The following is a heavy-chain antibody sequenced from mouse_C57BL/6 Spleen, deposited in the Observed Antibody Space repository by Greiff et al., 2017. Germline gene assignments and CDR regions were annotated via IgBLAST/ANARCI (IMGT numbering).Heavy chain of an antibody. CDR1: GFTFSDAW. D-gene: IGHD2-4*01. J-gene: IGHJ1*03. CDR2: IRNKANNHAT. V-gene: IGHV6-6*01. Sequence: EVQGVESGGGLVQPGGSMKLSCAASGFTFSDAWMDWVRQSPEKGLEWVAEIRNKANNHATYYAESVKGRFTISRADSKSSVYLQMNSLRTEDTGIDYCTRVYDCDVYWYFDVWGTGTTVTVSS. CDR3: TRVYDCDVYWYFDV.